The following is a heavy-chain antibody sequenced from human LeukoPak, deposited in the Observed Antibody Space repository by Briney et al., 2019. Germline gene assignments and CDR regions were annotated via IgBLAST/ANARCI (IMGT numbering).Heavy chain of an antibody. V-gene: IGHV1-69*13. J-gene: IGHJ3*02. CDR1: GGTFSRYA. CDR3: ATDYGGKRHAFDI. D-gene: IGHD4-23*01. CDR2: IIPIFGTA. Sequence: GASVKVSCKASGGTFSRYAISWVRQAPGQGLEWMGRIIPIFGTANYAQKFQGRVTITADESTSTAYMELSSLRSEDTAVYYCATDYGGKRHAFDIWGQGTMVTVSS.